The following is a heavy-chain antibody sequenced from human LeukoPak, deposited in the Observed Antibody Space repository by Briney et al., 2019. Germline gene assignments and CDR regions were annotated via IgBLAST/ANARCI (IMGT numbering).Heavy chain of an antibody. CDR3: AREGGPYRPLDY. Sequence: SETLSLTCGVSGGSITNTNYWPWVRQPPGKGLEWIGEVNLQGSTNYNPSLMGRVSIAVDTSENHISLQLTSVTAADTAVYYCAREGGPYRPLDYSGQGTLVTVSS. CDR1: GGSITNTNY. J-gene: IGHJ4*02. CDR2: VNLQGST. V-gene: IGHV4-4*02.